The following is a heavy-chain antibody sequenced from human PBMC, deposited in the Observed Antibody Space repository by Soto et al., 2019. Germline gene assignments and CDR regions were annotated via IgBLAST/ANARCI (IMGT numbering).Heavy chain of an antibody. CDR2: IYYSGST. CDR1: GGSISSSSYY. Sequence: SETLSLTCTVSGGSISSSSYYWGWIRQPPGKGLEWIGSIYYSGSTYYNPSLKSRVTISVDTSKNQFSLKLSSVTAADTAVYYCASDPAVGYCSGGSCRHDAFDIWGQGTMVTVSS. V-gene: IGHV4-39*01. CDR3: ASDPAVGYCSGGSCRHDAFDI. J-gene: IGHJ3*02. D-gene: IGHD2-15*01.